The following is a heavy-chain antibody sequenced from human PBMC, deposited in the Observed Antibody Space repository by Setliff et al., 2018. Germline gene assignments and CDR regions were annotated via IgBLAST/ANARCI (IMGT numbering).Heavy chain of an antibody. CDR3: ARGAPGWELLSWFDP. CDR2: IYSSGST. Sequence: SETLSLTRTVSGGSISSGSYYWSWIRQPAGKGLEWIGRIYSSGSTKYNPSLKSRVTISGDTSKNQFSLKLSSVTAADTAVYYCARGAPGWELLSWFDPWGQGTLVTVSS. D-gene: IGHD1-26*01. CDR1: GGSISSGSYY. V-gene: IGHV4-61*02. J-gene: IGHJ5*02.